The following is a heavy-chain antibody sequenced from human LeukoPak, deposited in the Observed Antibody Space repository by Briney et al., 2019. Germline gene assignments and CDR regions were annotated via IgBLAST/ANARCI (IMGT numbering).Heavy chain of an antibody. V-gene: IGHV3-23*01. J-gene: IGHJ4*02. CDR1: GFTFSSYA. CDR3: TKRLAKVFDY. Sequence: GGSLRLSCAASGFTFSSYAMSWVRQAPGKGLEWVSTIVTDGMTYYLDSVKRRVTISRDNSKNTLYLQMNSLRAEDTAVYYCTKRLAKVFDYWGQGTLVTVSS. CDR2: IVTDGMT. D-gene: IGHD3-3*02.